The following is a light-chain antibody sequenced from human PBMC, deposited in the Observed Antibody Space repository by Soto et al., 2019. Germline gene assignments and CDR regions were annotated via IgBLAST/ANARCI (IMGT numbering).Light chain of an antibody. V-gene: IGKV1-5*03. CDR1: QSISSW. CDR2: KAS. J-gene: IGKJ4*01. Sequence: IQMTQSPSTLSAAVGDRVTITCRASQSISSWLAWYQQKPGKAPKLLIYKASSLESGVTSRFSCSGSGTEFTLTISSLHPDDFATYYCQQYNSYPSFGGGTKVEIK. CDR3: QQYNSYPS.